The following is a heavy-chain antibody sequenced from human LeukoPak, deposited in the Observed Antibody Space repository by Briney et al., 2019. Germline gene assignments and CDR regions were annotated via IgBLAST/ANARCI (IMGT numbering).Heavy chain of an antibody. CDR1: GFIFSDFW. CDR2: IKHDGREK. J-gene: IGHJ4*02. V-gene: IGHV3-7*01. CDR3: GRATRPWPSDY. D-gene: IGHD5-12*01. Sequence: PGGSLRLSCEASGFIFSDFWMSWVRQAPGKGLEWVASIKHDGREKYYVDSVKGRFTISRDYAKSSLYLQMSGLRAEDTAVYYCGRATRPWPSDYWRQGTLVTVSS.